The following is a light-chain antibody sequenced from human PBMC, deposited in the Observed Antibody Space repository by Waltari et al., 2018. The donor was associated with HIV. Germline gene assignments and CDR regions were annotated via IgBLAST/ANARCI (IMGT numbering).Light chain of an antibody. J-gene: IGKJ2*01. CDR1: QGISSY. V-gene: IGKV1-9*01. CDR3: QQLNSYPYT. Sequence: DIQLTQPPSFLSASVGARATITCRASQGISSYVAWYQQQPGKAPKLLIYSASTLQSGVPSRFSGSGSGTEFTLTISSLQPEDFATYYCQQLNSYPYTFGQGTKLEIK. CDR2: SAS.